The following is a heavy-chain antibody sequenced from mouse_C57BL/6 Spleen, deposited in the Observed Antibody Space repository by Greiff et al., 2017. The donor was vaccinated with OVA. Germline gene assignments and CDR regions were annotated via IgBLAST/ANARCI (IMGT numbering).Heavy chain of an antibody. CDR2: ISSGSSTI. Sequence: EVKLVVSGGGLVKPGGSLKLSCAASGFTFSDYGMHWVRQAPEKGLEWVAYISSGSSTIYYADTVKGRFTISRDNAKNTLFLQMTSLRSEDTAMYYCARPTIYYDYDDYFDYWGQGTTLTVSS. CDR3: ARPTIYYDYDDYFDY. CDR1: GFTFSDYG. V-gene: IGHV5-17*01. J-gene: IGHJ2*01. D-gene: IGHD2-4*01.